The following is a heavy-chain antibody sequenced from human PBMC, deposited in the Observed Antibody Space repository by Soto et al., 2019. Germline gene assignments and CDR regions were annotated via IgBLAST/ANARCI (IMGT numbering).Heavy chain of an antibody. V-gene: IGHV3-72*01. CDR3: VKAGNWNGRNYFDH. D-gene: IGHD1-1*01. CDR2: IRNKPKTYTT. CDR1: GFTFSDHY. Sequence: PGGSLRLSCAASGFTFSDHYMDWVRQAPGKGLEWVGRIRNKPKTYTTEYAASVKGRFTISRDDSKNSLYLQMNSLRTEDTAVYHCVKAGNWNGRNYFDHWGQGTQVTVSS. J-gene: IGHJ4*02.